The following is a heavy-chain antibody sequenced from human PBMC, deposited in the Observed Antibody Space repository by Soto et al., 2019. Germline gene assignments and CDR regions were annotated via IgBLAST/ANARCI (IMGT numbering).Heavy chain of an antibody. Sequence: LRLSCAASGFTFSSYGMHWVRQAPGKGLEWVSSIGTRSDIYYADSVKGRFTISRDNAKNSLSLQMNSMTAEDTAVYYCAREETAWPLAYGLDVWGQGTTVTVSS. D-gene: IGHD2-21*02. CDR2: IGTRSDI. J-gene: IGHJ6*02. CDR3: AREETAWPLAYGLDV. V-gene: IGHV3-21*01. CDR1: GFTFSSYG.